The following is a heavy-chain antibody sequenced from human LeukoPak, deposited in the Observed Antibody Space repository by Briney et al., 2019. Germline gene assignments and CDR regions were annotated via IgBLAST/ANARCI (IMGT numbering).Heavy chain of an antibody. CDR1: GFTLNTYW. CDR3: ARQILGRSSGWYAH. D-gene: IGHD6-19*01. CDR2: IKGDGTEK. Sequence: GGSLRLSCTASGFTLNTYWLSWVRQAPGRGLEWVANIKGDGTEKYYVDSVKGRFTISRDNAKNSLYLQMNSLRAEDTAVYYCARQILGRSSGWYAHWGQGTLVTVSS. V-gene: IGHV3-7*01. J-gene: IGHJ5*02.